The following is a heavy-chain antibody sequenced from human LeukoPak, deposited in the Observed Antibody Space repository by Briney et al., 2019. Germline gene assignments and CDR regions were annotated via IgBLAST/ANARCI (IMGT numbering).Heavy chain of an antibody. V-gene: IGHV1-2*02. J-gene: IGHJ4*02. CDR3: ASLESMITFGGVITLLDY. Sequence: ASVKVSCKASGYTFTGYYMHWVRQAPGQGLEWMGWINPNSGGTNYAQKFQGRVTMTRDTSISTAYMELSRLRSDDTAVYYCASLESMITFGGVITLLDYWGQGTLVTVSS. CDR2: INPNSGGT. CDR1: GYTFTGYY. D-gene: IGHD3-16*01.